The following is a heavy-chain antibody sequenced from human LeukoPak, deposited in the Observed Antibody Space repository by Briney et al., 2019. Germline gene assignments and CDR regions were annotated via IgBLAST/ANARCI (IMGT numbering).Heavy chain of an antibody. Sequence: EWIXYIYTSGSTNYNPSLKSRVTISVDTSKNQFSLKLSSVTAADTAVYYCARPRSLYDSSGYYYYWGQGTLVTVSS. CDR2: IYTSGST. V-gene: IGHV4-4*09. CDR3: ARPRSLYDSSGYYYY. J-gene: IGHJ4*02. D-gene: IGHD3-22*01.